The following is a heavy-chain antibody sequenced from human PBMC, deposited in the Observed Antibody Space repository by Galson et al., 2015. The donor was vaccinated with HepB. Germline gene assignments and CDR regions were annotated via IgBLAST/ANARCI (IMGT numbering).Heavy chain of an antibody. CDR3: ARDRPPGIAAAGSFHH. CDR2: ISSSSAYI. V-gene: IGHV3-21*01. CDR1: GFTFSNYN. J-gene: IGHJ1*01. D-gene: IGHD6-13*01. Sequence: SLRLSCAASGFTFSNYNMNWVRQAPGKGLEWVSSISSSSAYISYADSVKGRFTISRDNAKNSLYLQMNSLRAEDTAVYYCARDRPPGIAAAGSFHHWGQGTLVTVSS.